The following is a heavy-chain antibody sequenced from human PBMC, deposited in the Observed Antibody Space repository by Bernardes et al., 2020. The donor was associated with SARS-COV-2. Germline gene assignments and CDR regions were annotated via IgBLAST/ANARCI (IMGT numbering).Heavy chain of an antibody. CDR1: RYTLTELS. D-gene: IGHD3-3*01. V-gene: IGHV1-24*01. CDR2: FDPEDGET. J-gene: IGHJ6*02. CDR3: ATGWTIFGVVTSYYYYYGMDV. Sequence: ASVKVSCKVSRYTLTELSMHWVRQAPGKGLEWMGGFDPEDGETIYAQKFQGRVTMTEDTSTDTAYMELSSLRSEDTAVYYWATGWTIFGVVTSYYYYYGMDVWGQGTTVTVSS.